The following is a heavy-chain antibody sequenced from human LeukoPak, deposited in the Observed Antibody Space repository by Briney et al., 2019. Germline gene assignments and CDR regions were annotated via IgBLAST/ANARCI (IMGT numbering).Heavy chain of an antibody. Sequence: SVKVSCKASGYTFTSYEINWVRQATGQGLEWMGWMNPNSGNTGYAQRFQGRVTMTRNTYISTAYMALSSLRAEDTAVYYCARTIAVTVIYYFDYWGQGTLVTVSS. CDR2: MNPNSGNT. CDR3: ARTIAVTVIYYFDY. D-gene: IGHD4-23*01. J-gene: IGHJ4*02. CDR1: GYTFTSYE. V-gene: IGHV1-8*01.